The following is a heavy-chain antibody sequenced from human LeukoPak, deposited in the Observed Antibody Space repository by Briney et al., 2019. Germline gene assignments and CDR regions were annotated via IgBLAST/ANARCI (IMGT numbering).Heavy chain of an antibody. Sequence: SETLSLTCTVSGGSIRSYYWGWIRQPPGKGLEWIGSIYYSGSTYYNPSLKSRVTISVDTSKNQFSLKLSSVTAADTAVYYCARHRYYYRSGSYYGAPYYMDVWGKGTTVTISS. CDR1: GGSIRSYY. CDR3: ARHRYYYRSGSYYGAPYYMDV. CDR2: IYYSGST. D-gene: IGHD3-10*01. V-gene: IGHV4-39*01. J-gene: IGHJ6*03.